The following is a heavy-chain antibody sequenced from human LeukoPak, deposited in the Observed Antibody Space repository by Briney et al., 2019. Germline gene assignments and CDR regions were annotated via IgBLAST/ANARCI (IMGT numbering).Heavy chain of an antibody. CDR2: IYSGGST. V-gene: IGHV3-53*01. D-gene: IGHD1-7*01. Sequence: VGSLRLSCAASGFTVSSNYMSWVRQAPGKGLEWVSVIYSGGSTYYADSVKGRFTISRDNSKNTLYLQMNSLRAEDTAVYYCASYNWNLYFQHWGQGTLVTVSS. CDR1: GFTVSSNY. J-gene: IGHJ1*01. CDR3: ASYNWNLYFQH.